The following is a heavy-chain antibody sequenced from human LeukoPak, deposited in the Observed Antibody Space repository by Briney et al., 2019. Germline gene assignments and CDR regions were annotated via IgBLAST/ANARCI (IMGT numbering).Heavy chain of an antibody. J-gene: IGHJ4*02. Sequence: PGGSLRLSCAASGFTFSSHWMHWVRQAPGKGLVWVSRIIRDGSSTSYADSVKGRLTISRDNAKNTLYLQMNSLRAEDTAVYYCAREIVGAREFDYWGQGTLVTVSS. CDR2: IIRDGSST. V-gene: IGHV3-74*01. CDR3: AREIVGAREFDY. CDR1: GFTFSSHW. D-gene: IGHD1-26*01.